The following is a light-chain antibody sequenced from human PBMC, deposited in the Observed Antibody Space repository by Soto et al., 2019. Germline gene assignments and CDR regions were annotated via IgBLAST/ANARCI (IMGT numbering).Light chain of an antibody. CDR2: AAS. J-gene: IGKJ1*01. V-gene: IGKV1-6*01. Sequence: AIQMTQSPSSLSASVGDRVTITFRASQVIRNDLGWYQQKPGKAPKLLIYAASSLQSGVPSRFSGSGSGTDFTLTISSLQPEDFATYYCLQDYNYPPTFGQGTKVEIK. CDR1: QVIRND. CDR3: LQDYNYPPT.